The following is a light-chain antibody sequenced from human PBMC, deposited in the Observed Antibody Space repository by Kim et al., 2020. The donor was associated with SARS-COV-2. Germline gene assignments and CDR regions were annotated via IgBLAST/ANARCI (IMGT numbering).Light chain of an antibody. CDR2: GAS. Sequence: GCPGATATLSCRASQSVSSNVAWYQQKPGQAPRLLIYGASTRATDIPARFSGSGSGTDFTLTISSLQSEDLAVYHCQQYDDWPPWTFGQGTKLEI. CDR1: QSVSSN. J-gene: IGKJ1*01. V-gene: IGKV3-15*01. CDR3: QQYDDWPPWT.